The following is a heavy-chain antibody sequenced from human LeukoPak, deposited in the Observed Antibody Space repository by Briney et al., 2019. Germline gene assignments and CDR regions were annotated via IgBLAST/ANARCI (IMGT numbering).Heavy chain of an antibody. D-gene: IGHD4-11*01. CDR1: GSTFRNTW. V-gene: IGHV3-15*01. Sequence: GGSLRLSCAASGSTFRNTWMSWVRQAPGKGLEWVGRIKSRTDGGTTDYAAPVKGRFTISRDDSKNTLYLQMTSLKTEDTAVYYCTTDPPRYSRIIDYWGQGTLVTVSS. CDR3: TTDPPRYSRIIDY. CDR2: IKSRTDGGTT. J-gene: IGHJ4*02.